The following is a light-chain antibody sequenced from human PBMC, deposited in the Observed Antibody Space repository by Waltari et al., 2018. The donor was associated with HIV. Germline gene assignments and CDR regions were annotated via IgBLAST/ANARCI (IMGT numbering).Light chain of an antibody. CDR1: PGVRST. J-gene: IGKJ4*01. V-gene: IGKV3-15*01. CDR3: QQYNNWPPLT. Sequence: DIVFTHSPRTLSVSPGELATLSCRAIPGVRSTCLAWYQQKPGQAPRLLIYGASTRATGIPARFSGSGSGTEFTLTISSLQSEDFAVYYCQQYNNWPPLTFGGGTKVEIK. CDR2: GAS.